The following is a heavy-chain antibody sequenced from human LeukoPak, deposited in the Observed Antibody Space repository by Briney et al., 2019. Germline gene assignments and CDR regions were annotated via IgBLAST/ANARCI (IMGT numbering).Heavy chain of an antibody. V-gene: IGHV4-59*08. D-gene: IGHD5-18*01. Sequence: PSETLSLTCTVSGGSISSYYWSWIRQPPGKGLEWIGYIYYSGSTNYNPSLKSRVTISVDTSKNQFSLKLSSVTAADTAVYYCARLKAYTAMVLPYFDYWGQGTLVTVSS. CDR3: ARLKAYTAMVLPYFDY. J-gene: IGHJ4*02. CDR1: GGSISSYY. CDR2: IYYSGST.